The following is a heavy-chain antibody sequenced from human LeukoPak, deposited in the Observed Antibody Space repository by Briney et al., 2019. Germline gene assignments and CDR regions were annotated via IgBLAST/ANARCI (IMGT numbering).Heavy chain of an antibody. D-gene: IGHD4/OR15-4a*01. Sequence: SGGSLRLSCAASGFSFSNYAMSWVRQAPGKRLEWVSAVSGSGGSTYYTDSVKGRFTISRDNSKNTLYLQMNSLRAEDTAVYYCAKPAKTDYVDYWGQGTLVTVSS. CDR3: AKPAKTDYVDY. CDR1: GFSFSNYA. V-gene: IGHV3-23*01. CDR2: VSGSGGST. J-gene: IGHJ4*02.